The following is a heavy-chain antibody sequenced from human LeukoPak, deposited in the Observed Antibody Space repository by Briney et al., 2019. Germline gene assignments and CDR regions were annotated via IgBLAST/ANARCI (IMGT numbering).Heavy chain of an antibody. CDR3: ARLPEYYGSGSYRYYYYMDV. J-gene: IGHJ6*03. CDR2: INHSGST. CDR1: GGSFSGYY. Sequence: SETLSLTCAVYGGSFSGYYWSWIRQPPGKGLEWIGEINHSGSTNYNPSLKSRVTISLDTSKNQFSLKLSSVTAADTAVYYCARLPEYYGSGSYRYYYYMDVWGKGTTVTISS. V-gene: IGHV4-34*01. D-gene: IGHD3-10*01.